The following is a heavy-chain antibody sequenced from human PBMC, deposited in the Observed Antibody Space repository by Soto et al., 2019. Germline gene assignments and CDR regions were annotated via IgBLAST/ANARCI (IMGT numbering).Heavy chain of an antibody. CDR1: GFTFSDYY. V-gene: IGHV3-11*05. CDR2: ISSSSCYT. CDR3: ARQYSSGWYANDY. J-gene: IGHJ4*02. D-gene: IGHD6-19*01. Sequence: QVQLVESGGGLVKPGGSLRLSCAASGFTFSDYYMSWIRQAPGKGLEWVSYISSSSCYTNYADSVKGRFTISRDNAKNSLYLQMNSLRAEDTAVYYCARQYSSGWYANDYWGQGTLVTVSS.